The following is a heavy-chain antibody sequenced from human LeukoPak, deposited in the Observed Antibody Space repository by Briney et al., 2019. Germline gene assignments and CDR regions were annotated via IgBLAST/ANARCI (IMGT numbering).Heavy chain of an antibody. CDR2: IYYSGST. V-gene: IGHV4-61*01. D-gene: IGHD3-22*01. Sequence: SETLSLTCTVSGGSVSSGSYYWSWIRQPPRKGLEWIGYIYYSGSTNYNPSLKSRVTISVDTSKNQFSLKLSSVTAADTAVYYCARDPIQLWSEAYYYDSSGDAFDIWGQGTMVTVSS. CDR3: ARDPIQLWSEAYYYDSSGDAFDI. CDR1: GGSVSSGSYY. J-gene: IGHJ3*02.